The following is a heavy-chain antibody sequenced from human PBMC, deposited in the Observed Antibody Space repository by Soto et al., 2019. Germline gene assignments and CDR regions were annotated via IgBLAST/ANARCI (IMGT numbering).Heavy chain of an antibody. D-gene: IGHD3-3*01. CDR1: GFTFSNAW. Sequence: GSLRLSCAASGFTFSNAWMSWVRQAPGKGLEWVGRIKSKTDGGTTDYAAPVKGRFTISRDDSKNTLYLQMNSLKTEDTAVYYCTTLTTIFGVVTDYWGQGTLVTVSS. V-gene: IGHV3-15*01. CDR2: IKSKTDGGTT. CDR3: TTLTTIFGVVTDY. J-gene: IGHJ4*02.